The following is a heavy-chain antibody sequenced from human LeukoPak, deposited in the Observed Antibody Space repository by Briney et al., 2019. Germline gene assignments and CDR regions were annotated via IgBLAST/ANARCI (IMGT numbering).Heavy chain of an antibody. CDR2: IIPIFGTA. V-gene: IGHV1-69*13. CDR3: ARHSGSYHNTFDI. Sequence: SVKVSCKASGGTFSSYAISWVRQAPGQGLEWMGGIIPIFGTANYAQKFQGRVTVTADESTSTAYMELSSLRSEDTAVYYCARHSGSYHNTFDIWGQGTMVTVSS. J-gene: IGHJ3*02. D-gene: IGHD1-26*01. CDR1: GGTFSSYA.